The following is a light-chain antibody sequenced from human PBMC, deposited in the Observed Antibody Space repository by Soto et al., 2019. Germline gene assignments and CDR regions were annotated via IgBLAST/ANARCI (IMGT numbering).Light chain of an antibody. CDR2: GNS. Sequence: QSVLTQPPSVSGAPGQRVTISCTGSSSNIGAGYDVHWYQQLPGTAPKLLIYGNSNRPSGVPDRFSGSKSGTSASLAITGLQAEDEADYYCQSYDSSLSGWDVVFGGGTTLTVL. J-gene: IGLJ2*01. CDR3: QSYDSSLSGWDVV. CDR1: SSNIGAGYD. V-gene: IGLV1-40*01.